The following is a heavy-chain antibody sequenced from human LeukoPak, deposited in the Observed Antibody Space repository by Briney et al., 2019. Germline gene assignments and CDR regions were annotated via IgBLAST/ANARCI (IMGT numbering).Heavy chain of an antibody. CDR3: SVRGVIGY. CDR2: IYSGGTT. D-gene: IGHD3-10*02. V-gene: IGHV3-66*01. J-gene: IGHJ4*02. CDR1: GFTVSSNY. Sequence: AGGSLRLSCALSGFTVSSNYMNWVRQAPGKGLEWVSIIYSGGTTYYADSVKGRFTITRDNSKNTVYLQMNSLRAEDTAVYYCSVRGVIGYWGQGTLVTVSS.